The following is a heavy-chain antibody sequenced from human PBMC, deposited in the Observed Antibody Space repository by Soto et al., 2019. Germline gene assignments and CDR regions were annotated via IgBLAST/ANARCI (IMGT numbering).Heavy chain of an antibody. V-gene: IGHV3-49*03. D-gene: IGHD3-3*01. J-gene: IGHJ5*02. CDR2: IRSKAYGGTT. Sequence: RVLRLSCTASGFTFGDYAMSWFRQAPGKGLEWVGFIRSKAYGGTTEYAASVKGRFTISRDDSKSIAYLQMNSLKTEDTAVYYCTRDRPLRFLEWLTSDWFDPWGQGTLVTVSS. CDR3: TRDRPLRFLEWLTSDWFDP. CDR1: GFTFGDYA.